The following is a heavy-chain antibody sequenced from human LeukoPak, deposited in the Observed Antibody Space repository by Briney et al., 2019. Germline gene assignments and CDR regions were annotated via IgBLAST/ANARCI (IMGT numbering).Heavy chain of an antibody. Sequence: PSETLSLTCAFYGGSFTVYSWSWIRQSPGKGREWIGVVNHGGSTNYNPSLKSRVTISIDPSMNQFSLNLTSVSAADTAVYYCARGRSNYGPWGPGTLVTVSS. D-gene: IGHD3-10*01. CDR1: GGSFTVYS. CDR2: VNHGGST. V-gene: IGHV4-34*01. J-gene: IGHJ5*02. CDR3: ARGRSNYGP.